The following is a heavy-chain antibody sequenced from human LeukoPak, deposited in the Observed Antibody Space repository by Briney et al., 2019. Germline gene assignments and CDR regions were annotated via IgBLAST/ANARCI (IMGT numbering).Heavy chain of an antibody. J-gene: IGHJ4*02. D-gene: IGHD2-2*01. Sequence: GGSLRLSCAASGFIFSNYSMNWVRQAPGKGLEWVSAIDPSSTYIYYADSVKGRFTISRDNAENSLYLQMNSLRVEDTAVYYCARAPTVLVGYCSSSSCQADYWGQGTLVTVSS. CDR3: ARAPTVLVGYCSSSSCQADY. CDR2: IDPSSTYI. CDR1: GFIFSNYS. V-gene: IGHV3-21*01.